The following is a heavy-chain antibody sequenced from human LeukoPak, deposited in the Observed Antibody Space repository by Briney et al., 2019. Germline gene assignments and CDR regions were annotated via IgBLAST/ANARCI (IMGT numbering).Heavy chain of an antibody. D-gene: IGHD6-13*01. CDR2: INHSGST. V-gene: IGHV4-34*01. J-gene: IGHJ4*02. CDR1: GGSFSGYY. CDR3: ARVGYSSSYSFDY. Sequence: SETLSLTCAVYGGSFSGYYWSWIRQPPGKGLEWLGEINHSGSTNYNPSLKSRVTISVDTSKNQFSLKLSSVTAADTAVYYCARVGYSSSYSFDYWGQGTLVTVSS.